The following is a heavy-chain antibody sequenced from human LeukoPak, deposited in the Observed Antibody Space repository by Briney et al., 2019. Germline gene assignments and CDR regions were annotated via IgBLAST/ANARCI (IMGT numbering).Heavy chain of an antibody. CDR2: INPISGGT. Sequence: ASVKVSCKASGYTFTGYYIHWVRQAPGQGLEWMGWINPISGGTNYTQEFQGSVTMTRDTSISTAYMELSGLRSDDTAYYFCARVQYYNILTGSFQYWGQGTLVTVSS. J-gene: IGHJ4*02. CDR1: GYTFTGYY. V-gene: IGHV1-2*02. D-gene: IGHD3-9*01. CDR3: ARVQYYNILTGSFQY.